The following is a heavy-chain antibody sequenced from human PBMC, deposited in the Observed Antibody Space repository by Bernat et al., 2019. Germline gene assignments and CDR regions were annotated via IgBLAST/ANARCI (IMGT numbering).Heavy chain of an antibody. V-gene: IGHV4-59*08. D-gene: IGHD3-10*01. CDR2: IYYSGST. CDR3: ARHNPYYYGSGSYPHGCFDY. Sequence: QVQLQESGPGLVKPSETQSLTCTVSGGSISSYYWSWIRQPPGKGLEWIGYIYYSGSTNYNPSLKSRVTISVDTSKNQFSLKLSSVTAADTAVYYCARHNPYYYGSGSYPHGCFDYWGQGTLVTVSS. CDR1: GGSISSYY. J-gene: IGHJ4*02.